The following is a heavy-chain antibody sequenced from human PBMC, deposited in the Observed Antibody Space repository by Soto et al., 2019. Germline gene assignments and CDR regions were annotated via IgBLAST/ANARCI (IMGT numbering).Heavy chain of an antibody. Sequence: GGSLRLSCAASGFTFSSYSMNWVRQAPGKGLEWVSSISSSSSYIYYADSVEGRFTISRDNAKNSLYLQMNSLRAEDTAVYYCARAADYGDYYFDSWGQGTLVTVSS. CDR3: ARAADYGDYYFDS. D-gene: IGHD4-17*01. J-gene: IGHJ4*02. V-gene: IGHV3-21*01. CDR2: ISSSSSYI. CDR1: GFTFSSYS.